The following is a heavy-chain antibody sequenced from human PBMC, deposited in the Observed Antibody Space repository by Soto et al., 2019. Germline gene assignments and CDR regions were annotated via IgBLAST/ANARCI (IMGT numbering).Heavy chain of an antibody. V-gene: IGHV4-61*01. CDR2: IYYSGST. CDR3: ARGPVVTPFVDY. Sequence: PSETLSLTCTVSGGSVTSGNYYWSWIRQPPGKGLEWIGHIYYSGSTNYNPSLKSRVTISVDASKNQFSLKLSSVTAADTAIYYCARGPVVTPFVDYWGQGNLVTVSS. D-gene: IGHD2-21*02. CDR1: GGSVTSGNYY. J-gene: IGHJ4*02.